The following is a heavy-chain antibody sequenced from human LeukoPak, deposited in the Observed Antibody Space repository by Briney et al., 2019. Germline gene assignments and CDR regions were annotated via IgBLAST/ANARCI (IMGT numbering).Heavy chain of an antibody. D-gene: IGHD1-20*01. CDR1: GFAFSSYA. J-gene: IGHJ5*02. V-gene: IGHV3-23*01. Sequence: GGSLRLSCAASGFAFSSYAMSWVRQAPGKGLEWVSAISGSGGSTYYADSVKGRFTISRDNSRNTLYLQMNSLRAEDTAVYYCARDHYNWNRMYNWFDPWGQGTLVTVSS. CDR3: ARDHYNWNRMYNWFDP. CDR2: ISGSGGST.